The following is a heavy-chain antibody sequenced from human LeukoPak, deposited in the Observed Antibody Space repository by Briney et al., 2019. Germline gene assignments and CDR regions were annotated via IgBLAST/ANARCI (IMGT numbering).Heavy chain of an antibody. CDR1: GFTFSSYW. Sequence: GGSLRRSCAASGFTFSSYWMSWVRQAPGKGLEWVANIKQDGSEKYYVDSVKGRFTISRDNAKNSLYLQMNSLRAEDTAVYYCATYTAMVNYYYYMDVWGKGTTVTVSS. V-gene: IGHV3-7*01. CDR2: IKQDGSEK. J-gene: IGHJ6*03. D-gene: IGHD5-18*01. CDR3: ATYTAMVNYYYYMDV.